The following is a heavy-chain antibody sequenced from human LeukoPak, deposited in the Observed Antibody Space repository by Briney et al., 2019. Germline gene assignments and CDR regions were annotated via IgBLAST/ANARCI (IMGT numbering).Heavy chain of an antibody. Sequence: GCLRLSCTASGFTFSSYAINWVRQAPGKGLEWVSYISGMSSTIFYADSVKGRFTISRDNAKNSLYLQMNSLRAEDTALYYCARAYNYYYQMDIWGKGTTVTVSS. J-gene: IGHJ6*03. CDR3: ARAYNYYYQMDI. CDR1: GFTFSSYA. D-gene: IGHD2-2*02. CDR2: ISGMSSTI. V-gene: IGHV3-48*01.